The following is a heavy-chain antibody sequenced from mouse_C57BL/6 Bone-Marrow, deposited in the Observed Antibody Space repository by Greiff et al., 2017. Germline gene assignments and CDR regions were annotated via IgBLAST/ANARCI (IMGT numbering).Heavy chain of an antibody. CDR3: TRDNYGSICYWCFDV. Sequence: EVQRVESGEGLVKPGGSLKLSCAASGFTFSSYAMSWVRQTPEKRLEWVAYISSGGDYTYYADTVKGRFTISRDNARNTLYLQMSSLKSDDTAMYYCTRDNYGSICYWCFDVWGTGTTVTVSS. CDR2: ISSGGDYT. J-gene: IGHJ1*03. V-gene: IGHV5-9-1*02. CDR1: GFTFSSYA. D-gene: IGHD1-1*01.